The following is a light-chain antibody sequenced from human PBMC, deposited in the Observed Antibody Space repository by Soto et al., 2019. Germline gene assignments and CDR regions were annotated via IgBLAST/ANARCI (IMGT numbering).Light chain of an antibody. CDR1: SGHSNYA. V-gene: IGLV4-69*01. J-gene: IGLJ2*01. CDR2: LNSDGSH. Sequence: QPVLTQSPSASASLGASVKLTCTLSSGHSNYAIAWHQQQSEKGPRYLMKLNSDGSHSKGDGIPDRFSGSSSGAERYLTIPSLQSEDEADYSCQTWGSGIVVFGGGTQRPVL. CDR3: QTWGSGIVV.